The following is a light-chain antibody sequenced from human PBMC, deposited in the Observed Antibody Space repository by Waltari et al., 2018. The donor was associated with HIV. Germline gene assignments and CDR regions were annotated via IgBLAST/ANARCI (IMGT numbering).Light chain of an antibody. J-gene: IGKJ1*01. Sequence: EIVMTPSPATLSVSPGERATLSCRASQSVSSNLAWYQQKAGQAPRLLLYGASTRATGIPARFSGSGSGTEFTLTISSRQSADFAIYYCQQYNNWPLTWTFGQGTKVEIK. V-gene: IGKV3-15*01. CDR3: QQYNNWPLTWT. CDR1: QSVSSN. CDR2: GAS.